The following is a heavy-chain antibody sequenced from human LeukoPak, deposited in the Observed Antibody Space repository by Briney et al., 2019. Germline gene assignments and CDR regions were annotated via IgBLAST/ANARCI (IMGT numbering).Heavy chain of an antibody. J-gene: IGHJ4*02. CDR2: IYHSGST. CDR3: ARDTVVTPQAYFDY. V-gene: IGHV4-38-2*02. CDR1: GYSISSGYY. Sequence: KPSETLSLTCTVSGYSISSGYYWGWIRQPPGKGLEWIGSIYHSGSTYYNPSLKSRVTISVDTSKNQFSLKLSSVTAADTAVYYCARDTVVTPQAYFDYWGQGTLVTVSS. D-gene: IGHD4-23*01.